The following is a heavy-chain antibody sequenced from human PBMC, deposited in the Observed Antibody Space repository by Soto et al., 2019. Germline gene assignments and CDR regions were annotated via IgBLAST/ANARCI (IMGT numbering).Heavy chain of an antibody. V-gene: IGHV4-39*01. Sequence: SETLSLTCTVSGGSISSSSYYWGWIRQPPGKGLEWIGSIYYSGSTYYNPSLKSRVTISVDTSKNQFSLKLSSVTAADTAVYYCARPYHYSSGWYYWGQGTLVTVSS. CDR3: ARPYHYSSGWYY. CDR1: GGSISSSSYY. CDR2: IYYSGST. D-gene: IGHD6-19*01. J-gene: IGHJ4*02.